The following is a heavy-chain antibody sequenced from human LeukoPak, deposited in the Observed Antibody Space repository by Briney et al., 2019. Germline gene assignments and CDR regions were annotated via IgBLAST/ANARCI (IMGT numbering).Heavy chain of an antibody. Sequence: PSETLSLTCTVSGGSISSYYWSWIRQPPGKGLEWIGYIYDSGSTNYNPSLKSRVTMSVDTSKNHFSLRLSSVTAADTAVYYCVRASSGSLQTAEYFQTWGQGTLVTVSS. J-gene: IGHJ1*01. CDR1: GGSISSYY. CDR3: VRASSGSLQTAEYFQT. D-gene: IGHD3-10*01. CDR2: IYDSGST. V-gene: IGHV4-59*01.